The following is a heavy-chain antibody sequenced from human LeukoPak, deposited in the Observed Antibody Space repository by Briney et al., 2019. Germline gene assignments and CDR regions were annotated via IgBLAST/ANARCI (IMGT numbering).Heavy chain of an antibody. CDR3: AREAQVFYDFWSGYQSRYFDY. J-gene: IGHJ4*02. Sequence: PSETLSLTCAVYGGSFSGYYWSWIRQPPGKGLEWIGEINHSGSTNYKPSLKSRVTISVDTSKNQFSLKLSSVTAADTAVYYCAREAQVFYDFWSGYQSRYFDYWGQGTLVTVSS. D-gene: IGHD3-3*01. CDR1: GGSFSGYY. CDR2: INHSGST. V-gene: IGHV4-34*01.